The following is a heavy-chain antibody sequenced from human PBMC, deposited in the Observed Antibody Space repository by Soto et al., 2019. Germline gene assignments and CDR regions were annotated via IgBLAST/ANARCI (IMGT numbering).Heavy chain of an antibody. J-gene: IGHJ6*02. Sequence: SVKVSCKASGYTFTGYYMHWVRQAPGQGLEWMGWINPNSGGTNYAQKFQGWVTMTRDTSISTAYMELSRLRSDDTAVYYCARAEDYYYYYGMDVWGQGTTVTVSS. CDR2: INPNSGGT. V-gene: IGHV1-2*04. CDR1: GYTFTGYY. CDR3: ARAEDYYYYYGMDV.